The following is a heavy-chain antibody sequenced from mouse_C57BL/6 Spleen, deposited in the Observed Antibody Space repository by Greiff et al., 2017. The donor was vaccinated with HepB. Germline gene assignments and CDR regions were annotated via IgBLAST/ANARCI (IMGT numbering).Heavy chain of an antibody. CDR1: GYSITSGYY. Sequence: EVKLVESGPGLVKPSQSLSLTCSVTGYSITSGYYWNWIRQFPGNKLEWMGYISYDGSNNYNPSLKNRISITRDTSKNQFFLKLNSVTTEDTATYYCAMDDYGRFAYWGQGTLVTVSA. CDR3: AMDDYGRFAY. J-gene: IGHJ3*01. D-gene: IGHD2-4*01. CDR2: ISYDGSN. V-gene: IGHV3-6*01.